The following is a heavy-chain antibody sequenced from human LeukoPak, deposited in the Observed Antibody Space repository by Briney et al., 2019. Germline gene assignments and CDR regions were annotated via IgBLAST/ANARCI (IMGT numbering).Heavy chain of an antibody. Sequence: GGSLRLSCAASGFTFSSYSMNWVRQAPGKGLEWVSSISSSSSYIYYADSVKGRFTISRDNAKNSLYLQMNSLRAEDTAVYYCARDFRAALRYGMDVWGQGTTVTVSS. J-gene: IGHJ6*02. CDR2: ISSSSSYI. CDR3: ARDFRAALRYGMDV. V-gene: IGHV3-21*01. CDR1: GFTFSSYS. D-gene: IGHD6-13*01.